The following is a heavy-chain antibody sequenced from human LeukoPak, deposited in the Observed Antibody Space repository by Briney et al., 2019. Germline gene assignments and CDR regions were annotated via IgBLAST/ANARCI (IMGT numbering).Heavy chain of an antibody. CDR1: GYTFTSYD. V-gene: IGHV1-8*01. CDR3: ARAPAGYYDFWSGYYTVSQDAFDI. D-gene: IGHD3-3*01. CDR2: MNPNSGNT. Sequence: ASVKVSCKASGYTFTSYDINWVRQATGQGLEWMRWMNPNSGNTGYAQKFQGRVTMTRNTSISTAYMELSSLRSEDTAMYYCARAPAGYYDFWSGYYTVSQDAFDIWGQGTMVTVSS. J-gene: IGHJ3*02.